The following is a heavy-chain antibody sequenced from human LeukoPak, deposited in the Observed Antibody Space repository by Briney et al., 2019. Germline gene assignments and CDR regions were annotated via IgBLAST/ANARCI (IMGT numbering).Heavy chain of an antibody. Sequence: QTGGSLRLSCAASGFTFSSYAVSWVRQAPGKGLEWVSAISGSGGSTYYADSVKGRFTISRDNSKNTLYLQMNSLRAKDTAVYYCAKEYYDFWSGPVPPFMDVWGQGTTVTVSS. CDR3: AKEYYDFWSGPVPPFMDV. D-gene: IGHD3-3*01. V-gene: IGHV3-23*01. CDR1: GFTFSSYA. J-gene: IGHJ6*02. CDR2: ISGSGGST.